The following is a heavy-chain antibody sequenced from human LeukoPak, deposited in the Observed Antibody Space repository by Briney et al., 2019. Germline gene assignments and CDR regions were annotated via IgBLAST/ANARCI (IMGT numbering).Heavy chain of an antibody. D-gene: IGHD1-26*01. CDR1: GHSLTKFT. CDR3: ATGSIVYDF. Sequence: ASVNVSCTVSGHSLTKFTMEWVRQAPGKPLEWMGGFDPERGETIHAQKFQGRLTMTEDTSTDTAYMELNSLTSEDTAVYYCATGSIVYDFWGQGTLVTVSS. J-gene: IGHJ4*02. V-gene: IGHV1-24*01. CDR2: FDPERGET.